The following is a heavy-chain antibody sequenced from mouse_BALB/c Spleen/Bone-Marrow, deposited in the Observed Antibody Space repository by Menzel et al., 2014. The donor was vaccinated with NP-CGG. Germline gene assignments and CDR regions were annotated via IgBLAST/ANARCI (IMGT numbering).Heavy chain of an antibody. D-gene: IGHD1-2*01. Sequence: EVQRVESGGGLVKPGGSLKLSCAASGFTLSGYNMSWVRQTPEKRLEWVATISSGGSYTYCLDSVKGRFTISRDNAENTLYLQMSSLKSEDTAMYYCTKLLRLRKYFDVWGAGTTVTVSS. CDR1: GFTLSGYN. J-gene: IGHJ1*01. CDR3: TKLLRLRKYFDV. V-gene: IGHV5-6-4*01. CDR2: ISSGGSYT.